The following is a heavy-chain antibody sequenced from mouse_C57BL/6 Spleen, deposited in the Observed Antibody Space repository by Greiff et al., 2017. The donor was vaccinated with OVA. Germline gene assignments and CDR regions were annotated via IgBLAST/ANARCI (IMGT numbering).Heavy chain of an antibody. CDR1: GYTFTDYE. CDR3: TKSYYSNLAWFAY. V-gene: IGHV1-15*01. CDR2: IDPETGGT. D-gene: IGHD2-5*01. Sequence: QVQLQQSGAELVRPGASVTLSCKASGYTFTDYEMHWVKQTPVHGLEWIGAIDPETGGTAYNQKFKGKAILTADKSSSTAYMELRSLTSEDSAVYYCTKSYYSNLAWFAYWGQGTLVTVSA. J-gene: IGHJ3*01.